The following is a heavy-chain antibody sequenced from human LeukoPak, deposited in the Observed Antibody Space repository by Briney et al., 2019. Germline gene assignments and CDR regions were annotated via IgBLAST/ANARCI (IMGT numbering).Heavy chain of an antibody. CDR3: DRLTSGALTSVGVDA. D-gene: IGHD2-8*01. CDR2: IKQDGSQK. CDR1: GFIFSSYW. V-gene: IGHV3-7*03. Sequence: GGSLRLSCASSGFIFSSYWMSWLRQAPGKGLDGVANIKQDGSQKYYGDSVKGRFTIFRDNAQKSLYLQMNSLRAEDTAVNYCDRLTSGALTSVGVDAWGQGILVTVS. J-gene: IGHJ4*02.